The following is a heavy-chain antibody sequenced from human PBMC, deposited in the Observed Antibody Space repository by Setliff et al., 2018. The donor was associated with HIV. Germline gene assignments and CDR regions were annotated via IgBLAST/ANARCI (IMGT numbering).Heavy chain of an antibody. D-gene: IGHD3-16*01. CDR2: IRSGSSYI. CDR1: GFTFSSYS. V-gene: IGHV3-21*01. Sequence: GSLRLSCAASGFTFSSYSMNWVRQAPGKGLEWVSSIRSGSSYIYYSDSVKGRFTISRDNAKNSLYLQMNSLRAEDTAVYYCARDRGEPPYYYYYYMDVWGKGTTVTVS. J-gene: IGHJ6*03. CDR3: ARDRGEPPYYYYYYMDV.